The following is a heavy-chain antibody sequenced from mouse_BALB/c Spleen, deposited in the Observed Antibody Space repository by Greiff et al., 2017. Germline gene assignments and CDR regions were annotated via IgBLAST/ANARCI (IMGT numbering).Heavy chain of an antibody. Sequence: VQLQQSGPELVKPGASVKMSCKASGYTFTSYVMHWVKQKPGQGLEWIGYINPYNDGTKYNEKFKGKATLTSDKSSSTAYMELSSLTSEDSAVYYCASTNYYGSSYYYFDYWGQGTTLTVSS. CDR3: ASTNYYGSSYYYFDY. CDR1: GYTFTSYV. V-gene: IGHV1-14*01. CDR2: INPYNDGT. D-gene: IGHD1-1*01. J-gene: IGHJ2*01.